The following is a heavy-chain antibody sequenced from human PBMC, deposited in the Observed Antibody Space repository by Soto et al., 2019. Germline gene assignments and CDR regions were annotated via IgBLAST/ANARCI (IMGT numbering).Heavy chain of an antibody. Sequence: GSLRLSCAASGFTFSSYAMSWVRQAPGKGLEWVSAISGSGGSTYYADSVKGRFTISRDNSKNTVYLQVDSLRAEDTAMYYCAKDRGAFDIWGQGTMVTVSS. J-gene: IGHJ3*02. CDR1: GFTFSSYA. CDR2: ISGSGGST. V-gene: IGHV3-23*01. CDR3: AKDRGAFDI.